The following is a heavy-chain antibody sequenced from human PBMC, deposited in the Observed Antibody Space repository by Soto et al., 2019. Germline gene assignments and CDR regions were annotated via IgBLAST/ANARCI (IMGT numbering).Heavy chain of an antibody. CDR1: GGSISSYY. J-gene: IGHJ5*02. Sequence: WGSLSLTCTVSGGSISSYYWSWIRQPPGKGLEWIGYIYYSGSTNYNPSLKSRVTISVDTSKNQFSLKLSSVTAADTAVYYCARETLTAAGRAGWFDPWGKGTPVTVPS. CDR2: IYYSGST. CDR3: ARETLTAAGRAGWFDP. D-gene: IGHD6-13*01. V-gene: IGHV4-59*01.